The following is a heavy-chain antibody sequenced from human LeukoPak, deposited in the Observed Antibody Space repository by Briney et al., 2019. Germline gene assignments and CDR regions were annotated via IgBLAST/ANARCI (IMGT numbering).Heavy chain of an antibody. CDR2: INPSGGGT. Sequence: ASVKVSCKASGYTFTSYYMHWVRQAPGQGLEWMGIINPSGGGTSYAQKFQGRVTMTRDMSTSTVYMELSSLRSEDTAVYYCARRAVTPYYYYYMDVWGKGTTVTVSS. CDR1: GYTFTSYY. CDR3: ARRAVTPYYYYYMDV. V-gene: IGHV1-46*01. J-gene: IGHJ6*03. D-gene: IGHD4-17*01.